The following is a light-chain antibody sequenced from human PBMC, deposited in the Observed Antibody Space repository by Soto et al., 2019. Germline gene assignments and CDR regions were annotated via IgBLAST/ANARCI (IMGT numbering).Light chain of an antibody. CDR2: DAS. J-gene: IGKJ2*01. V-gene: IGKV1-5*01. Sequence: DIQMTQSPSTLSASVGDRVTITCRASQSISTWLAWYQQKPGKAPKLLIYDASILESGVPSRFSASGSGTEFTLTISSLQPDDFASYYCQQYNSHYTFGQGTKVEIK. CDR3: QQYNSHYT. CDR1: QSISTW.